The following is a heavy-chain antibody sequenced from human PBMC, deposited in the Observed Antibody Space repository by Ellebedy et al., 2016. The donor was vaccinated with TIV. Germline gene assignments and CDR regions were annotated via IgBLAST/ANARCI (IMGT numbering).Heavy chain of an antibody. V-gene: IGHV3-23*01. J-gene: IGHJ4*02. D-gene: IGHD3-10*01. CDR1: GFTFSSYA. CDR2: ISGSGGST. Sequence: GGSLRLSXAASGFTFSSYAMSWVRQAPGKGLEWVSAISGSGGSTYYADSVKGQFTISRDNSKNTLYLQMNSLRAEDTAVYYCANHNTNTMVRGALDYWGQGTLVTVSS. CDR3: ANHNTNTMVRGALDY.